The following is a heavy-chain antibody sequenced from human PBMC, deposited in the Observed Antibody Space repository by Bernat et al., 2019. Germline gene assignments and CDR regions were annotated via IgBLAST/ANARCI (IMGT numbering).Heavy chain of an antibody. V-gene: IGHV3-48*02. Sequence: VQLVESGGGVVQPGESLRLSCAGSGFTFSSYSMNWVRQAPGKGLEWVSYISSSSSTIYYADSVKGRFTISRDNAKNSLFLQMNSLRDEDTAVYYCARAPLGYCSGGSCYSVDYWGQGTLVTVSS. CDR1: GFTFSSYS. D-gene: IGHD2-15*01. CDR3: ARAPLGYCSGGSCYSVDY. CDR2: ISSSSSTI. J-gene: IGHJ4*02.